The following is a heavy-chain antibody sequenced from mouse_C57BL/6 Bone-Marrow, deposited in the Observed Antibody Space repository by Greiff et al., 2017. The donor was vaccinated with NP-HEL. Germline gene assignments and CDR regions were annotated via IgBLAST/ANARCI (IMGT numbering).Heavy chain of an antibody. CDR3: ARLAGYDYAMDY. D-gene: IGHD2-2*01. CDR2: IHPNSGST. Sequence: QVQLQQPGAELVKPGASVKLSCKASGYTFTSYWMHWVKQRPGQGLEWIGMIHPNSGSTNYNEKFKSKATLTVDKSSSTAYMQLSSLTSEDSAVEYCARLAGYDYAMDYWGQGTSVTVSS. V-gene: IGHV1-64*01. CDR1: GYTFTSYW. J-gene: IGHJ4*01.